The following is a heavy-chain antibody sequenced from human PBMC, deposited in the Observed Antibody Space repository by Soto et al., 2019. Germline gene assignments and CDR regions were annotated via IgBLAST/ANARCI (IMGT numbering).Heavy chain of an antibody. V-gene: IGHV4-31*03. Sequence: LSLTCTVSGGSISSCVYYWSWIRQHPGKGLEWIGYIYYSGSTYYNPSLRSRVTISVDTSKNQFSLKLSSVTAADTAVYYCASATYDILTGSVGDYWGQGNLVTVSS. CDR2: IYYSGST. CDR3: ASATYDILTGSVGDY. CDR1: GGSISSCVYY. D-gene: IGHD3-9*01. J-gene: IGHJ4*02.